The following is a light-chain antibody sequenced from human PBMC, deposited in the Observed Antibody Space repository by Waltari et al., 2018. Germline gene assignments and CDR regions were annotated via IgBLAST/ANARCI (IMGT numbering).Light chain of an antibody. Sequence: DIQMTQSPSSLSASVEDRLTITCQASQDISNYFNWYQQKPGKAPKLLIYDASNLETGVPSMFSGSGSGTDFTFTISSLQPEDIATYYCQQYDNLPLTFGGGTKVEIK. J-gene: IGKJ4*01. CDR1: QDISNY. CDR3: QQYDNLPLT. CDR2: DAS. V-gene: IGKV1-33*01.